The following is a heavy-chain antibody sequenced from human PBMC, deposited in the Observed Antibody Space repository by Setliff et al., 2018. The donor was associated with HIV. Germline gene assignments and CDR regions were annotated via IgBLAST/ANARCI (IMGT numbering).Heavy chain of an antibody. CDR2: IVVGSGTT. CDR1: GFTCINSA. V-gene: IGHV1-58*02. J-gene: IGHJ6*02. Sequence: AASVKVSCKASGFTCINSAMKWVRQARGQRLEWIGWIVVGSGTTNYAQRIQDRVTITRGMSTSTAYMEWTSLRSEDTAVYYGAATVDSVGPYYGMDVWGQGTTVTVSS. CDR3: AATVDSVGPYYGMDV. D-gene: IGHD1-26*01.